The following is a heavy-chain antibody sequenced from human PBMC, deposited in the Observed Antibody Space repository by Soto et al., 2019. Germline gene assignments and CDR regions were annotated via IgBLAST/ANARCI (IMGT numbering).Heavy chain of an antibody. CDR2: IYWDDSK. Sequence: QITLKESGPTLVKPTQTLTLTCTFSGFSLTTDRVGVGWIGQPPGEALEWLAVIYWDDSKTYRPSLESRLTITKDTSKNQVALTMTNLDSLDTATYYCAHAYGGRSLYWGQGTLVTVSS. V-gene: IGHV2-5*02. CDR3: AHAYGGRSLY. CDR1: GFSLTTDRVG. J-gene: IGHJ4*02. D-gene: IGHD1-26*01.